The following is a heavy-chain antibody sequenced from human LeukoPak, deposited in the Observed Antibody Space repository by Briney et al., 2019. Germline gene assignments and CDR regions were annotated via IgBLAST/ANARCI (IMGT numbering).Heavy chain of an antibody. CDR3: ARDGSGVWFDY. CDR2: INAYNGDT. Sequence: ASVKVSCKASNYTFTSYGISWVRQAPGQGLEWMAWINAYNGDTNYAQKLQGRVTLTTDTSTSTAYMELRSLRSDDTAIYYCARDGSGVWFDYWGQGTLVTVSS. CDR1: NYTFTSYG. J-gene: IGHJ4*02. V-gene: IGHV1-18*01. D-gene: IGHD3-10*01.